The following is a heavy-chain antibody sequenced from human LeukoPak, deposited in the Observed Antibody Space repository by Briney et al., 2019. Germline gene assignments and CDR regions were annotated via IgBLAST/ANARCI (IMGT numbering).Heavy chain of an antibody. CDR3: ARGPALRYNWFDP. D-gene: IGHD2-2*01. Sequence: SETLSLTCAVYGGSFSGYYWSWIRQPPGKGLEWIGEINHSGSTNYNPSLKSRVTISVDTSKNQFSLKLSSVTAADTAVYYCARGPALRYNWFDPWGQGTLVTVYS. J-gene: IGHJ5*02. CDR2: INHSGST. V-gene: IGHV4-34*01. CDR1: GGSFSGYY.